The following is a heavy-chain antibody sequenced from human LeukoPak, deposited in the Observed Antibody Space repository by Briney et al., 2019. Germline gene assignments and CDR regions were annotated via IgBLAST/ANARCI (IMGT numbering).Heavy chain of an antibody. V-gene: IGHV4-59*01. CDR1: GGSISSYY. D-gene: IGHD1-1*01. CDR2: IYYSGST. CDR3: ARSGTTKGDAFDI. Sequence: PSETLSLTCTVSGGSISSYYWSWIRQPPGKGLEWIGYIYYSGSTNYNPSLKSRVTISVDTSKNQFSLKLSSVTAADTAVYYCARSGTTKGDAFDIWGQGTMVTVSS. J-gene: IGHJ3*02.